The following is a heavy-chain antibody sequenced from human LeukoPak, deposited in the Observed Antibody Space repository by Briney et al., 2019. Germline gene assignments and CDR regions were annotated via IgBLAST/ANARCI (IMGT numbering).Heavy chain of an antibody. CDR1: GYTFTGYY. J-gene: IGHJ5*02. V-gene: IGHV1-2*06. D-gene: IGHD3-10*01. CDR2: INPNSGGT. Sequence: ASVKVSCKASGYTFTGYYMHWVRQAPGQGLEWMGRINPNSGGTNYAQKFQGRVTIAADESTSTAYMELSSLRSEDTAVYYCATTYYYGSGSHEGYSWFDPWGQGTLVTVSS. CDR3: ATTYYYGSGSHEGYSWFDP.